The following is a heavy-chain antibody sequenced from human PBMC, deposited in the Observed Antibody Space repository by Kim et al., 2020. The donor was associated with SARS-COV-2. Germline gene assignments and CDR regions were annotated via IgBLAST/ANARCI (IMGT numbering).Heavy chain of an antibody. J-gene: IGHJ4*02. CDR3: AKDGRYSYGRSDFDY. Sequence: GGSLRLSCAASGFTFSSYAMSWVRQAPGKGLEWVSVIYSGGSSTYYADSVKGRFTISRDNSKNTLYLQMNSLRAEDTAVYYCAKDGRYSYGRSDFDYWGQGTLVTVSS. CDR1: GFTFSSYA. V-gene: IGHV3-23*03. D-gene: IGHD5-18*01. CDR2: IYSGGSST.